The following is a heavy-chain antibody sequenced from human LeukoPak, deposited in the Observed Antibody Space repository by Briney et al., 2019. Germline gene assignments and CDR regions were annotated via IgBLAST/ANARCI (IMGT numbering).Heavy chain of an antibody. J-gene: IGHJ4*02. CDR3: ARHVGCSGGSCPIHYFDY. CDR2: IYYSGST. Sequence: SETLSLTCIVSGGSISSYYWSWIRQPPGKGLEWIGYIYYSGSTNYNPSLKSRVTISVDTSKNQFSLKLSSVTAADTAVYYCARHVGCSGGSCPIHYFDYWGQGTLVTVSS. CDR1: GGSISSYY. D-gene: IGHD2-15*01. V-gene: IGHV4-59*08.